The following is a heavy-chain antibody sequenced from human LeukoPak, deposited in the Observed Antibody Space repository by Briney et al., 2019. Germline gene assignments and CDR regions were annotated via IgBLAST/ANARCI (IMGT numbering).Heavy chain of an antibody. Sequence: VSSVKVSCKASGYTFTSYDINWVRQATGHGLEWMGWMNPNSGNTGYAQKFQGRVTITRNTSISTAYMELSSLRSEDTAVYCCARASGVTIFGVVNPRDYWGQGTLVTVSS. J-gene: IGHJ4*02. CDR1: GYTFTSYD. CDR2: MNPNSGNT. V-gene: IGHV1-8*01. D-gene: IGHD3-3*01. CDR3: ARASGVTIFGVVNPRDY.